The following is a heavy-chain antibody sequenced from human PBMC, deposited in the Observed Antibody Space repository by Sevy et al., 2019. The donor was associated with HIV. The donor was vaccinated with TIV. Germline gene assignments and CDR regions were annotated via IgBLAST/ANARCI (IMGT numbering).Heavy chain of an antibody. CDR1: GFIFSSYS. CDR3: AIDPRDGGDY. Sequence: GGSLRLSCAASGFIFSSYSMNWVRQAPGKGLEWISYISTGSTTIYYADSVKGRFTVSRDNARSSLFLQMNSLGDEDTAVYYCAIDPRDGGDYWGQRTLVTVSS. V-gene: IGHV3-48*02. CDR2: ISTGSTTI. J-gene: IGHJ4*02. D-gene: IGHD3-16*01.